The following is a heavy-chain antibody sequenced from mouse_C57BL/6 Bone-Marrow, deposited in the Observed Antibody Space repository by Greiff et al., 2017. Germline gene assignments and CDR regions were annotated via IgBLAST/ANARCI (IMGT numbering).Heavy chain of an antibody. V-gene: IGHV5-17*01. CDR1: GFTFSDYG. CDR2: ISSGSSTL. CDR3: ARQDSRDWYFDV. J-gene: IGHJ1*03. D-gene: IGHD1-1*01. Sequence: DVQLVEPGGGLVKPGGSLKLSCAASGFTFSDYGMHWVRQAPEKGLEWVAYISSGSSTLYYADTVKGRFTISRDNAKNTLFLQMTSLRSEDTAMYYCARQDSRDWYFDVWGTGTTVTVSS.